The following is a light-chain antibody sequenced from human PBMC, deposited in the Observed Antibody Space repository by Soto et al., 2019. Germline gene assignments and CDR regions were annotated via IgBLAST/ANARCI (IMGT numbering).Light chain of an antibody. Sequence: QSVLTQPPSVSGTPGQRVTISCSGSSSNIGGNVVNWYQQLPGTAPRLLMYTTDQRPSGVPDRFSGSKSGTSASLAIGGLQSEDEADYYCAAWDDSLNGHVFGTGTKLTVL. J-gene: IGLJ1*01. V-gene: IGLV1-44*01. CDR1: SSNIGGNV. CDR3: AAWDDSLNGHV. CDR2: TTD.